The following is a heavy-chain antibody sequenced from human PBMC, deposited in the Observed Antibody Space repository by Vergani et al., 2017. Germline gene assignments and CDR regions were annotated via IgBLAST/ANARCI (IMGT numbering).Heavy chain of an antibody. CDR3: ARVNTETNGHLYYYYYMDV. Sequence: QVQLQQWGGGLLKPSETLSLTCVVNGGSLTSYHWTWIRQSPGEGLEWVGDIDHTGRPDYNPSLKSRLTMSVDKSRNQFSLTLTSVTATDTAIYFCARVNTETNGHLYYYYYMDVWGQGTAVTVS. J-gene: IGHJ6*03. CDR2: IDHTGRP. V-gene: IGHV4-34*01. CDR1: GGSLTSYH. D-gene: IGHD4-11*01.